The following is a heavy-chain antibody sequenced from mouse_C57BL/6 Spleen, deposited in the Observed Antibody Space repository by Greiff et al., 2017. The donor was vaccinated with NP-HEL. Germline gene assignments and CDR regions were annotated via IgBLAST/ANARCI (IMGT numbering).Heavy chain of an antibody. Sequence: VPLQQSGPALVKPGASVKMSCKASGYTFTDYYMNWVKQSHGKSLEWIGIINPNNGGTSYNQKFKGKATLTVDKSSNTDYMELNSLTSEDSAVYNCARDGSKWYYCDYWGQGTTLTVSS. CDR3: ARDGSKWYYCDY. D-gene: IGHD1-1*01. CDR1: GYTFTDYY. J-gene: IGHJ2*01. V-gene: IGHV1-19*01. CDR2: INPNNGGT.